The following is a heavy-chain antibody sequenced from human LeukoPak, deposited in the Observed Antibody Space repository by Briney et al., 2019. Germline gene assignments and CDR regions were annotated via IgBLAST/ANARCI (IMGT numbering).Heavy chain of an antibody. D-gene: IGHD3-10*01. Sequence: GASVKVSCKASGYTFTGYYMHWVRQAPGQGLEWMGWINPNSGGTNYAQKFQGRVTITGDTSITTAYMELGSLTSDDTAVYYCATGLQYGLWGVPYFYYMHAWGKGTTVTVSS. CDR2: INPNSGGT. V-gene: IGHV1-2*02. CDR1: GYTFTGYY. J-gene: IGHJ6*03. CDR3: ATGLQYGLWGVPYFYYMHA.